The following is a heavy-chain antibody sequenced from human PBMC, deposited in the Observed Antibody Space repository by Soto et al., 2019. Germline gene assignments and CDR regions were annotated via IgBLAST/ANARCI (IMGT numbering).Heavy chain of an antibody. CDR3: ARGQARIIVLVLAATPDY. Sequence: QVQLVESGGGVVQPGRSLRLSCAASGFTFSSYGMHWVRQAPGKGLEWVAVISYDGSNKYYADSVKGRFTISRNNSKNTLYLQMNSLGAEVTAVYYCARGQARIIVLVLAATPDYWGQGTLVTVCS. CDR2: ISYDGSNK. J-gene: IGHJ4*02. D-gene: IGHD2-15*01. V-gene: IGHV3-30*03. CDR1: GFTFSSYG.